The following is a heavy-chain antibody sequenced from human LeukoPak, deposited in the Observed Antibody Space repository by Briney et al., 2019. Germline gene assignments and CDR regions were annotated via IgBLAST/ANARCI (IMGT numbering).Heavy chain of an antibody. CDR1: GYTFTSYG. CDR3: ARSYTPRDYYFDY. Sequence: ASVKVSCKTSGYTFTSYGISWVRQAPGQGLEWMGWISAYNGNTNYAQKLQGRVTMTTDTSTSTAYMELSSLRSEDTAVYYCARSYTPRDYYFDYWGQGTLVTVSS. V-gene: IGHV1-18*01. D-gene: IGHD3/OR15-3a*01. CDR2: ISAYNGNT. J-gene: IGHJ4*02.